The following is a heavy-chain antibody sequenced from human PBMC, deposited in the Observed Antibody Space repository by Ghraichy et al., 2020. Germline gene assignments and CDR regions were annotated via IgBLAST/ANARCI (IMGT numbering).Heavy chain of an antibody. V-gene: IGHV3-74*01. Sequence: GGSLRLSCAASGFTFSNYWMHWVRQAPGKGLVWVSRINTDGSSTTYADSVKGRFTISRDNAKNTLYLQMNSLRAEDTAVYYCARGAVRGVEDVESYWGQGTLVTVSS. J-gene: IGHJ4*02. D-gene: IGHD3-10*01. CDR1: GFTFSNYW. CDR2: INTDGSST. CDR3: ARGAVRGVEDVESY.